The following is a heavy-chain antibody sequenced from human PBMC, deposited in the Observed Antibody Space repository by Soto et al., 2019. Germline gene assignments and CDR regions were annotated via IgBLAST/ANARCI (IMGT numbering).Heavy chain of an antibody. CDR2: ISYDGSNK. CDR1: GFTFSSYA. Sequence: GGSLILSCAASGFTFSSYAMHWVRQAPGKGLEWVAVISYDGSNKYYADSVKGRFTISRDNSKNTLYLQMNSLRAEDTAVYYCARSTTVVTPFDYWGQGTLVTVSS. D-gene: IGHD4-17*01. J-gene: IGHJ4*02. V-gene: IGHV3-30-3*01. CDR3: ARSTTVVTPFDY.